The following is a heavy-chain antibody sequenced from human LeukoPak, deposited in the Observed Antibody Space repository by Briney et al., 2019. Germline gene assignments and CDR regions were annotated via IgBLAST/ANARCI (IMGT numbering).Heavy chain of an antibody. Sequence: GGSLRLSCAASGFTFSSYWMSWVRLAPGKGLEWVANIKQDGSEKYYVDSVKGRFTISRDNDKNSLFLQMTSLRAEDTAVYYCARVGGRYSPLGYWGQGTLVTVSS. CDR1: GFTFSSYW. D-gene: IGHD3-16*02. CDR2: IKQDGSEK. J-gene: IGHJ4*02. CDR3: ARVGGRYSPLGY. V-gene: IGHV3-7*01.